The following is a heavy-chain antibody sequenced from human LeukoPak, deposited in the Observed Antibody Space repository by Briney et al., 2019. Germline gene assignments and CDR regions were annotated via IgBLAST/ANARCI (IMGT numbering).Heavy chain of an antibody. Sequence: ASVKVSCKASGYTFSGYYMFWVRQAPGQGLEWMGWINPNNSGTQYAQKLQGRVTMTTDTSTSTAYMELRSLRSDDTAVYYCARDGIVGAVYYYYYYMDVWGKGTTVTVSS. D-gene: IGHD1-26*01. CDR2: INPNNSGT. CDR1: GYTFSGYY. CDR3: ARDGIVGAVYYYYYYMDV. J-gene: IGHJ6*03. V-gene: IGHV1-18*04.